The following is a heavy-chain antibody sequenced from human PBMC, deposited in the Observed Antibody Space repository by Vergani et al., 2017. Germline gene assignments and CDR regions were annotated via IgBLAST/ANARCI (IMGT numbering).Heavy chain of an antibody. D-gene: IGHD2-15*01. CDR3: ARAPNPFVADVYFDY. CDR1: GCTFSSYS. Sequence: EVQLVESGGGLVKPGGSLRLSCAASGCTFSSYSMNWVRQAPGKGLEWVSSISSSSSYIYYADSVKGRFTISRDNAKNSLYLQMNSLRAEDTAVYYCARAPNPFVADVYFDYWGQGTLVTVSS. V-gene: IGHV3-21*01. CDR2: ISSSSSYI. J-gene: IGHJ4*02.